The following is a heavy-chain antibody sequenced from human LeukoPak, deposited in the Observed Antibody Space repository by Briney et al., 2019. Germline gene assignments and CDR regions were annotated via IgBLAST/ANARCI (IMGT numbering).Heavy chain of an antibody. V-gene: IGHV3-23*01. D-gene: IGHD6-19*01. CDR2: ISASGGTT. J-gene: IGHJ5*02. Sequence: GGSLRLSCAASGFTFNNYAMSWVRQAPGKGLEWVSAISASGGTTYYADSVKGRFTISRDNSKNTLYLQMNSLRAEDTAVYYRAKQRMSSGWSWFDPWGQGTLVTVSS. CDR3: AKQRMSSGWSWFDP. CDR1: GFTFNNYA.